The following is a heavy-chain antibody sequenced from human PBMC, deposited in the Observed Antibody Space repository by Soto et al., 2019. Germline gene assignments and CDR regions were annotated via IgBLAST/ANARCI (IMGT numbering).Heavy chain of an antibody. CDR1: GGSIRSYY. CDR3: ASSTTSPGYYYGMDV. J-gene: IGHJ6*02. Sequence: QVQLQESGPGLVKPSETLSLTCAVSGGSIRSYYWTWVRQPPGKGLEWIGYMYYNGVTSYNPSLKSRVTISVDTSKNQFSLKLNFVTAADTAVYYCASSTTSPGYYYGMDVWGQGTTVIVSS. CDR2: MYYNGVT. D-gene: IGHD1-26*01. V-gene: IGHV4-59*01.